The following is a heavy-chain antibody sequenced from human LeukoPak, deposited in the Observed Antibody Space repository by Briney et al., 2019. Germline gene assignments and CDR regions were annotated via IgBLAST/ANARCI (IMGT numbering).Heavy chain of an antibody. Sequence: GASVKVSCKASGYTFTSCDINWVRQATGQGLEWVGWMNPNSGNTGYGQSFQGRITMTRDISIGTAYMELSNLTSEDTAINYCTRGSSGRRDNWGQGTLVTVSA. CDR2: MNPNSGNT. J-gene: IGHJ4*02. D-gene: IGHD6-19*01. CDR1: GYTFTSCD. V-gene: IGHV1-8*01. CDR3: TRGSSGRRDN.